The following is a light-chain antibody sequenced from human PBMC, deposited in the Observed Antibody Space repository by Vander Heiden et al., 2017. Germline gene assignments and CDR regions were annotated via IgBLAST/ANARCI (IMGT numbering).Light chain of an antibody. CDR2: GAS. J-gene: IGKJ2*01. Sequence: EIVMTQSPGTLSVSPGERATLSCRASQSVNTNLAWYQKKPGQAPGLLIYGASTRATGIPARFSGSGSGTEFTLTISSLQSEDFAVYYCQQFSNWPYTLGQGTKLKI. V-gene: IGKV3-15*01. CDR1: QSVNTN. CDR3: QQFSNWPYT.